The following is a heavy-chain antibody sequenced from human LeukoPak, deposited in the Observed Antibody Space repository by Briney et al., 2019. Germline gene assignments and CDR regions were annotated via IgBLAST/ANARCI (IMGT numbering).Heavy chain of an antibody. V-gene: IGHV1-18*01. CDR1: GYTFTSYG. CDR3: ARVPATLWFGEYRAFDI. J-gene: IGHJ3*02. D-gene: IGHD3-10*01. CDR2: ISAYNGNT. Sequence: ASVKVSCKASGYTFTSYGISWVRQAPGQGLEWMGWISAYNGNTNYAQKLQGRVTMTTDTSTSTAYMELRSLRSDDTAVYYCARVPATLWFGEYRAFDIWGQGTMVTVSS.